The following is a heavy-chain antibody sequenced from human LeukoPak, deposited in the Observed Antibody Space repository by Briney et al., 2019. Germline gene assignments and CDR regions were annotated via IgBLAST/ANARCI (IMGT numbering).Heavy chain of an antibody. CDR1: GFTFDDYA. Sequence: PGRSLRLSCAASGFTFDDYAMHWVRQAPGKGLEWVSGISWNSGSIGYADSVKGRFTISRDNAKNSLYLQMNSLRAEDTALYYCAKDSSYYDTSGLFDYRGQGTLVTVSS. CDR2: ISWNSGSI. J-gene: IGHJ4*02. V-gene: IGHV3-9*01. D-gene: IGHD3-22*01. CDR3: AKDSSYYDTSGLFDY.